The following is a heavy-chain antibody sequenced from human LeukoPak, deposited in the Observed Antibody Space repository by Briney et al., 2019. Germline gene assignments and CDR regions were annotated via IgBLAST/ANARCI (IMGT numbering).Heavy chain of an antibody. V-gene: IGHV3-53*01. CDR3: AREAVTRNYFDY. CDR1: GFTFSSYV. Sequence: PGGSLRLSCAASGFTFSSYVMNWVRQAPGKGLEWVSVIYSGGSTYYADSVEGRFTISRDNSKNTLFLQMNSLRAEDTAVYYCAREAVTRNYFDYWGQGTLVTVSS. J-gene: IGHJ4*02. CDR2: IYSGGST. D-gene: IGHD4-17*01.